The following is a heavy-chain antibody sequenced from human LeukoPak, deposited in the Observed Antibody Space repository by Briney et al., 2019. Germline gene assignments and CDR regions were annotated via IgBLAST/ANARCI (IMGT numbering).Heavy chain of an antibody. V-gene: IGHV3-74*01. CDR2: INTDGKVT. CDR1: GFTVSNFW. Sequence: GGSLRLSCEVSGFTVSNFWMHWVRQGPGKGLEWVARINTDGKVTNYADFVKGRATISRDNAKNTLFLEMSGLRADDTAVYYCSRGYNYRFGFWGQGTLVVVSS. J-gene: IGHJ4*02. CDR3: SRGYNYRFGF. D-gene: IGHD3-22*01.